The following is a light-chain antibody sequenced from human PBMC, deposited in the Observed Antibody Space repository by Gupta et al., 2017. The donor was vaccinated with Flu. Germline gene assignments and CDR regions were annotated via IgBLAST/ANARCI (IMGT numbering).Light chain of an antibody. J-gene: IGKJ3*01. V-gene: IGKV3-20*01. Sequence: EIVLTQSPGTLSLSPGERATLSCRASQSVGTNYQKKSGQAPRLLIYGSYRRATDIPDRFSGSGSGTEFTLTISRLEPEDFAVYYCQQYSSSPSFGPGTKVDIK. CDR3: QQYSSSPS. CDR2: GSY. CDR1: QSVGTNY.